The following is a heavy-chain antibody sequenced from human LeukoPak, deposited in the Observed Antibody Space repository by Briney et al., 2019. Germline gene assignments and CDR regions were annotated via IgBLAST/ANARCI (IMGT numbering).Heavy chain of an antibody. CDR1: GGTFSSYA. CDR2: IIPIIGIE. J-gene: IGHJ4*02. V-gene: IGHV1-69*04. Sequence: ASVKVSCKASGGTFSSYAFSWVRQTPGQGLEWMGRIIPIIGIENYAQKFQGRVTITADKSTSTAYMELRSLRSEDTAVYYCARDYSSGWYDYWGQGTLVTVSS. D-gene: IGHD6-19*01. CDR3: ARDYSSGWYDY.